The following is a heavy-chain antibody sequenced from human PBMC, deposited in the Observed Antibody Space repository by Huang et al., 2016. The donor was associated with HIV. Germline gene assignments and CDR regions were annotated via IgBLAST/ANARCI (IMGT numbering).Heavy chain of an antibody. CDR3: ARDGGYNFWTGYPTYSFDF. V-gene: IGHV3-48*01. Sequence: VQLEQSGGALVQPGESLRLSCLGSGYSFGSHGMIWVRQAPGKAPECLSYSSDNGRTKHYADSGKGRFTSSRDNGKSFLYLQMNSLKIDDTATYFCARDGGYNFWTGYPTYSFDFWGQGVQVTVSS. CDR2: SSDNGRTK. D-gene: IGHD3-3*01. J-gene: IGHJ4*02. CDR1: GYSFGSHG.